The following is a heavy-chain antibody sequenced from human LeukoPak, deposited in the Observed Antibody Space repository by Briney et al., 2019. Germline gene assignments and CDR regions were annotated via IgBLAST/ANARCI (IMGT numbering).Heavy chain of an antibody. D-gene: IGHD1-26*01. CDR3: AREWGGGSYLEFDY. CDR1: GFTFSSYG. J-gene: IGHJ4*02. Sequence: GGSLRLSFAASGFTFSSYGMHWVRQAPGKGLEWVAVIWYDGSNKYYADSVKGRFTISRDNSKNTLYLQMNSLRAEDTAVYYCAREWGGGSYLEFDYWGQGTLVTVSS. V-gene: IGHV3-33*01. CDR2: IWYDGSNK.